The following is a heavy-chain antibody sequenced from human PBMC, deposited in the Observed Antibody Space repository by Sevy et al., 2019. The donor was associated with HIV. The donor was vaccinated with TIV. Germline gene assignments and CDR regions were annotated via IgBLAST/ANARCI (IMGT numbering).Heavy chain of an antibody. V-gene: IGHV3-21*01. CDR3: SRGTAYGSGSIVYDY. J-gene: IGHJ4*02. CDR1: GFVFSSYT. Sequence: GGSLRLSCAASGFVFSSYTMNWVRQSPGKGLEWVSSISSSSRYIFYADSVKGGFTISRDNARNSLYLQMNSLRAEETAVYYCSRGTAYGSGSIVYDYWGQGTLVTVSS. CDR2: ISSSSRYI. D-gene: IGHD3-10*01.